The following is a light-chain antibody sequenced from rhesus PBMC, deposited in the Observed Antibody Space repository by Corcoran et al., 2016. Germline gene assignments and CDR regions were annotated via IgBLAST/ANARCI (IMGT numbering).Light chain of an antibody. V-gene: IGKV3S9*01. Sequence: EIVMTQSPATLSLSPGERATLSCRASQSVSSYVAWYQQKPEQAPRLLIYGASSRATGIPDRFSGSGSGTDFTLTISSLEPEDFAVYYCQQYSNWYSFGQGTKVEIK. CDR1: QSVSSY. CDR2: GAS. CDR3: QQYSNWYS. J-gene: IGKJ2*01.